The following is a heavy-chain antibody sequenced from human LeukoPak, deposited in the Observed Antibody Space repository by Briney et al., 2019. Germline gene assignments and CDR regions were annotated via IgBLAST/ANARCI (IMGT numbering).Heavy chain of an antibody. CDR3: AKDQTGYSSGWFLFDY. D-gene: IGHD6-19*01. J-gene: IGHJ4*02. V-gene: IGHV3-23*01. CDR2: ISGSGGST. CDR1: GFTFSSYA. Sequence: PGGSLRLSCAASGFTFSSYAMSWVRQAPGKGLEWVSAISGSGGSTYYADSVKGRFTISRDNSNNTLYLQMNSLRAADTAVYYCAKDQTGYSSGWFLFDYWGQGTLVTVSS.